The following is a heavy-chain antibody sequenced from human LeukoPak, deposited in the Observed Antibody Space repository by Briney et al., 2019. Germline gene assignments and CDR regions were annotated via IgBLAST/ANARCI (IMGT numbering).Heavy chain of an antibody. CDR1: GDITHY. V-gene: IGHV4-39*07. CDR2: IYFSGST. CDR3: ARENTMIVVVPPGMDV. J-gene: IGHJ6*02. D-gene: IGHD3-22*01. Sequence: KPSETLSLTCTVSGDITHYWGWIRQPPGKGLECIGSIYFSGSTYYNPSLKSRVTISVDRSKNQFSLKLSSVTAADTAVYYCARENTMIVVVPPGMDVWGQGTTVTVSS.